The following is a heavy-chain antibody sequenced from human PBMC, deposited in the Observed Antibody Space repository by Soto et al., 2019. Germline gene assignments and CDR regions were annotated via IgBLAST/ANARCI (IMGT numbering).Heavy chain of an antibody. D-gene: IGHD3-9*01. CDR2: ISSSSSTI. Sequence: EVQLVESGGGLVQPGGSLSLSCAASGFTFSSYSMNWVRQAPGKGMEWVSYISSSSSTIYYADSVKGRFTISRDNAKNSLDLQMNSLRAEDTAVYYCARDRSYYDILTVEYYDYYGMDVWGQGTTVTVSS. CDR3: ARDRSYYDILTVEYYDYYGMDV. CDR1: GFTFSSYS. J-gene: IGHJ6*02. V-gene: IGHV3-48*01.